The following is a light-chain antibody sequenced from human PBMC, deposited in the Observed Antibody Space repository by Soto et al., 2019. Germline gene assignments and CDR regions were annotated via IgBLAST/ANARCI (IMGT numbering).Light chain of an antibody. Sequence: EIVMTQSPATLSVSPGERATLSCRASQSVTTYLAWYQQKPGQAPRLLIYDASNRATGIPARFSGSGSGTDFTLTVSSLEPEDSAVYYCQQRSNWPPIITFGGGTKVDI. J-gene: IGKJ4*01. CDR1: QSVTTY. CDR2: DAS. CDR3: QQRSNWPPIIT. V-gene: IGKV3-11*01.